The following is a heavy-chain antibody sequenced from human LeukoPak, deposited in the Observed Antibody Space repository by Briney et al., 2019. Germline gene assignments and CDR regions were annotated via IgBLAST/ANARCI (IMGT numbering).Heavy chain of an antibody. D-gene: IGHD3-3*01. CDR3: AKEADGDFWSGYPLDY. J-gene: IGHJ4*02. Sequence: GGSLRLSCAASGFTFSSYGMHWVRRAPGKGLEWVAVISYDGSNKYYADSVKGRFTISRDNSKNTLYLQMNSLRAEDTAVYYCAKEADGDFWSGYPLDYWGQGTLVTVSS. CDR2: ISYDGSNK. CDR1: GFTFSSYG. V-gene: IGHV3-30*18.